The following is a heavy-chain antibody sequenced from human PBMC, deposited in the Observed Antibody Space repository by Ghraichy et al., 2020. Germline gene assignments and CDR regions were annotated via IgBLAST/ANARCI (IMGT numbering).Heavy chain of an antibody. J-gene: IGHJ4*02. D-gene: IGHD2-15*01. CDR3: ARSVVVVAATPYYFDY. V-gene: IGHV4-34*01. CDR2: INHSGST. CDR1: GGSFSGYY. Sequence: SETLSLTCAVYGGSFSGYYWSGIRKPPGKGLEWIGEINHSGSTNYNPSLKSRVTISVDTSKNQFSLKLSSVTAADTAVYYCARSVVVVAATPYYFDYWGQGTLVTVSS.